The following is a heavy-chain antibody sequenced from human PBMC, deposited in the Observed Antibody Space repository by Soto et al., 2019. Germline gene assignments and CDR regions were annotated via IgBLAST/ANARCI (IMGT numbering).Heavy chain of an antibody. J-gene: IGHJ4*02. V-gene: IGHV3-21*06. D-gene: IGHD3-10*01. CDR3: ARVSGTLERYSDLDY. Sequence: EVQLVESGGGLVKPGGSLRLSCAASGFIFSSYSMNWVRQAPGKGLEWVSSISPRSDYIYFADSMRGRFTISRDNAQISLYLHMNNLRAEDTAVYHCARVSGTLERYSDLDYWGQGTLVTVSS. CDR2: ISPRSDYI. CDR1: GFIFSSYS.